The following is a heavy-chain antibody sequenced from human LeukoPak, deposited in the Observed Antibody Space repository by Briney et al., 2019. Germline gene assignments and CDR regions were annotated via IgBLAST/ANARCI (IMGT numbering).Heavy chain of an antibody. V-gene: IGHV3-23*01. CDR3: AKGGLTIFGVVTLSPFDY. CDR2: ISGSGGST. Sequence: PGGSLRLSCAASGFTFSSYAMSWVRQAPGKRLEWVSAISGSGGSTYYTDSVKGRFTISRDNSKNTLYLQMNSLRAEDTAVYYCAKGGLTIFGVVTLSPFDYWGQGTLVTVSS. D-gene: IGHD3-3*01. CDR1: GFTFSSYA. J-gene: IGHJ4*02.